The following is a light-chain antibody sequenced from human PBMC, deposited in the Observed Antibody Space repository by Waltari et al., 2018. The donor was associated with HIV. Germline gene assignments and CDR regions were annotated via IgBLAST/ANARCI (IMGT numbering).Light chain of an antibody. J-gene: IGLJ2*01. CDR3: ATWDDTMSVV. CDR1: PSTIGGNS. CDR2: NND. Sequence: SLLTQPPSVSGAPGQRVNISCSGGPSTIGGNSVNWYRQLPVTAPILLIYNNDQRPSSVPVRFSGSKSATSASLVISGLQSDDEADYYCATWDDTMSVVFGGGTRLTVL. V-gene: IGLV1-44*01.